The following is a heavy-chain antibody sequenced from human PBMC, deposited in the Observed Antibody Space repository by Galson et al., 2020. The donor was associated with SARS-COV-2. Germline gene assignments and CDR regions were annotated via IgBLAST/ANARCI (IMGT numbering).Heavy chain of an antibody. D-gene: IGHD3-22*01. Sequence: SETLSLTCTVSGGSISSGGYYWSWIRQHPGKGLEWIGYIYYSGCTYYNPSLKSRVTISVDTSKNQFSLKLSSGTAADTAVYYCARVKSRITMIEVVDAFDIWGQGTMVTVSS. CDR3: ARVKSRITMIEVVDAFDI. CDR2: IYYSGCT. V-gene: IGHV4-31*03. CDR1: GGSISSGGYY. J-gene: IGHJ3*02.